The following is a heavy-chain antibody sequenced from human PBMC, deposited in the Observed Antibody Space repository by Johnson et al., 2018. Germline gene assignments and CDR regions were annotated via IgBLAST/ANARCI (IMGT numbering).Heavy chain of an antibody. J-gene: IGHJ6*04. CDR3: VRVGYFAQLDV. Sequence: VQLVESGGGLVQPGRSXRLSCAASGFTFSNYDMYWVRQATGKGLEWVSGIGAAGDTRYPGSVQGRFTISRDNAKNSLYLLMNSLRAGDTAVYYCVRVGYFAQLDVWGKGTTVTVSS. CDR2: IGAAGDT. CDR1: GFTFSNYD. V-gene: IGHV3-13*01. D-gene: IGHD3-9*01.